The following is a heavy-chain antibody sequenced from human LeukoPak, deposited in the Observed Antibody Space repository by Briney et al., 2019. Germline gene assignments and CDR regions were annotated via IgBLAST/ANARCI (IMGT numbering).Heavy chain of an antibody. J-gene: IGHJ4*02. CDR3: ARAWPHYYDSSGYPDC. CDR2: ISSSSSYI. D-gene: IGHD3-22*01. Sequence: GGSLRLSCAASGFTFSSYNMNWVRQAPGKGLEWVSSISSSSSYIYYADSVKGRFTISRDNAKNSLYLQMNSLRAEDTAVYYCARAWPHYYDSSGYPDCWGQGTLVTVSS. V-gene: IGHV3-21*01. CDR1: GFTFSSYN.